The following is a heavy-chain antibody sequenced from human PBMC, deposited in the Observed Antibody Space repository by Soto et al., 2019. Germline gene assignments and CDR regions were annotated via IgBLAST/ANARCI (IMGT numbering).Heavy chain of an antibody. V-gene: IGHV4-31*03. D-gene: IGHD4-17*01. CDR3: ARDSGDAGAFDY. CDR1: GGSISSGGYY. Sequence: SETLSLTCTVSGGSISSGGYYWSWIRQHPGKGLEWIGYIYYSGSTYYNPSLKSRVTISVDTSKNQFSLKLSSVTAADTAVYYCARDSGDAGAFDYWGEGTLVNVS. CDR2: IYYSGST. J-gene: IGHJ4*02.